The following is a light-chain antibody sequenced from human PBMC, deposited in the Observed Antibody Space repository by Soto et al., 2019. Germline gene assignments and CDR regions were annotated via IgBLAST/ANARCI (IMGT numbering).Light chain of an antibody. V-gene: IGKV3D-15*01. CDR3: QQYNNWPPLT. J-gene: IGKJ5*01. Sequence: EIVMTQSPATLSVSPGERATLXXRASQSVSSNLAWYQQKPGQAPRLIXYGASTRATGIPARFSGSWSGTEFTLTISSLQSEDFAVYYCQQYNNWPPLTFGQGTRLEIK. CDR2: GAS. CDR1: QSVSSN.